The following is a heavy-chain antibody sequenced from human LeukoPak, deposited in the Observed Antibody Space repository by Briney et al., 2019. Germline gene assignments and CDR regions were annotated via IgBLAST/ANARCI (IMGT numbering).Heavy chain of an antibody. D-gene: IGHD6-13*01. V-gene: IGHV3-74*03. CDR1: GFSFSSSW. Sequence: PGGSLRLSCAASGFSFSSSWMHWVRQAPGKGLVWVSRMNSDGRIITYADSVKGRFTTTRDNAKSTLFLQMNSLRADDTGVYFCARDADSSSWTWGQGTLVNVSS. J-gene: IGHJ4*02. CDR3: ARDADSSSWT. CDR2: MNSDGRII.